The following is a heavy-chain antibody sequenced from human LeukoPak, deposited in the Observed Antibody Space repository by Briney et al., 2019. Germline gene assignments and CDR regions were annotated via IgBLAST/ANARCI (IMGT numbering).Heavy chain of an antibody. V-gene: IGHV3-53*01. CDR3: AREVVRGVIDY. J-gene: IGHJ4*02. CDR1: GFTVSSNY. CDR2: IYSGGST. Sequence: PGGSLRLSCAASGFTVSSNYMSWVRQAPGKGLEWVSVIYSGGSTYYADSVKGRFTISRDNSKNTLYLQMNGLRAEDTAVYYCAREVVRGVIDYWGQGTLVTVSS. D-gene: IGHD3-10*01.